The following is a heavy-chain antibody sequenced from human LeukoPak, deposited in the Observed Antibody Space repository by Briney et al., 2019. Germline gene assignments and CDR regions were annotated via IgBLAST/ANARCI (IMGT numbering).Heavy chain of an antibody. CDR3: ARDTSSSWGFNY. D-gene: IGHD6-13*01. V-gene: IGHV4-4*02. CDR2: IYQSGRT. Sequence: SETLSLTCAVSGGSISNGNWWSWVRQSPGKGLEWIAEIYQSGRTNYNPSLKSRVTISVDKSKNQFSLKLSSVTAADTAVYYCARDTSSSWGFNYWGQGALVTVSS. J-gene: IGHJ4*02. CDR1: GGSISNGNW.